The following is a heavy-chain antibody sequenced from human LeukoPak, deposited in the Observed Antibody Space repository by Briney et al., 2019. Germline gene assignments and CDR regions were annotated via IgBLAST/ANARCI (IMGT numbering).Heavy chain of an antibody. Sequence: ASVKVSCKASGYTFTGYYMHWVRQAPGQGLEWMGWINPNSGGTNYAQKFQGGVTMTRDTSISAAYMELSRLRSDDTAVYYCARENVWGSYRFHTWGQGTLVTVSS. CDR3: ARENVWGSYRFHT. D-gene: IGHD3-16*02. CDR2: INPNSGGT. CDR1: GYTFTGYY. V-gene: IGHV1-2*02. J-gene: IGHJ5*02.